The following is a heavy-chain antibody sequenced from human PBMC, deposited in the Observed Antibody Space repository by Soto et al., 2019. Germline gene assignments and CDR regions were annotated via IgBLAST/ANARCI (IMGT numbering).Heavy chain of an antibody. J-gene: IGHJ4*02. CDR1: GFSFSSDS. Sequence: EVQLVESGGGLVKPGGSLRLSCAASGFSFSSDSMGWVRQAPGKGLEWVSSISSSGSFKNYADSVQGRFTISRDNATNALYLQMSGLNEEDPAVYYCARYPPTGTMLDWAASWGQGTLVTVAS. CDR3: ARYPPTGTMLDWAAS. D-gene: IGHD1-7*01. V-gene: IGHV3-21*01. CDR2: ISSSGSFK.